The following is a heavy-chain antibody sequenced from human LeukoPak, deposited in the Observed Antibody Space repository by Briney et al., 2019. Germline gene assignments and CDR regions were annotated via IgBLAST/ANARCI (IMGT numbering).Heavy chain of an antibody. CDR1: GGSISSHY. V-gene: IGHV4-59*11. D-gene: IGHD2-2*01. CDR2: LLDSVNT. Sequence: SETLSLTCTVSGGSISSHYWSWIRQPPGKGLEWIAYLLDSVNTKDNPSLNSRLTLSADTSKNQFSLRLSSVTAADTAVYFCARASDTSWPFDFWGQGTQVTVSS. CDR3: ARASDTSWPFDF. J-gene: IGHJ4*02.